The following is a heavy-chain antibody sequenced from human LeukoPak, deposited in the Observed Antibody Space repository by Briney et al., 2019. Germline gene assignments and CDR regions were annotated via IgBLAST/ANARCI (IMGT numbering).Heavy chain of an antibody. CDR2: IWYDGSNK. V-gene: IGHV3-33*06. CDR1: GFTFSTYG. Sequence: GGSLRLSCAASGFTFSTYGMHWVRQAPGKGLEWVAVIWYDGSNKYYADSVKGRFTISRDNSKNTLYLQMNSLRAEDTAVYYCAKEEGRSGWHTGVFDYWGQGTLVTVSS. J-gene: IGHJ4*02. D-gene: IGHD6-19*01. CDR3: AKEEGRSGWHTGVFDY.